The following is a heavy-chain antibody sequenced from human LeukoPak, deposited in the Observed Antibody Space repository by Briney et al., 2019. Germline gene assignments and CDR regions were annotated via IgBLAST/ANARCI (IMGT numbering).Heavy chain of an antibody. J-gene: IGHJ4*02. Sequence: SETLSLTCTVSGGSLIISNYYWGWIRQSPGKGLECIGKISYSGNTYYNPSLRSRVHMSVDTSKNQSSLTLSSVTAADTAVYYCARLTDFWGQGILVTVSS. CDR2: ISYSGNT. CDR3: ARLTDF. CDR1: GGSLIISNYY. V-gene: IGHV4-39*01.